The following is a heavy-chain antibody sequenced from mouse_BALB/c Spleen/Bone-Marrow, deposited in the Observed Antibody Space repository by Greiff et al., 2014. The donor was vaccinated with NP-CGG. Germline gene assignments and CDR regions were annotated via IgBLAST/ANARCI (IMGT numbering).Heavy chain of an antibody. CDR3: ARRLRGYYAMAY. V-gene: IGHV1S22*01. CDR1: GYSFTNYW. Sequence: LKESGSELVRPGASVTLSCKASGYSFTNYWIHWVQQRPGQGLEWIGNVYPGGGSINTDEKCKTKASLNVDTTASTVYKLINSLTSEDSVVYCGARRLRGYYAMAYWGQGTSVTVSS. CDR2: VYPGGGSI. D-gene: IGHD1-3*01. J-gene: IGHJ4*01.